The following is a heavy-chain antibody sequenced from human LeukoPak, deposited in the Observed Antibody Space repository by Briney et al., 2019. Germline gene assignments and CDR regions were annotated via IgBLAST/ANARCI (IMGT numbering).Heavy chain of an antibody. CDR1: GFTFSNAW. Sequence: PGGSLRLSCAASGFTFSNAWMSWVRQAPGKGLEWVSSISSSSSYIYYADSVKGRFTISRDNAKNSLYLQMNSLRAEDTAVYYCARDGVTMVRGVIISDYYMDVWGKGTTVTVSS. V-gene: IGHV3-21*01. CDR2: ISSSSSYI. J-gene: IGHJ6*03. D-gene: IGHD3-10*01. CDR3: ARDGVTMVRGVIISDYYMDV.